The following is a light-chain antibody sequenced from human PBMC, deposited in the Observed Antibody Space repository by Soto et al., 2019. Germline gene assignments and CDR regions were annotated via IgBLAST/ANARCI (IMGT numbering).Light chain of an antibody. J-gene: IGKJ1*01. CDR1: QSVSSN. CDR3: QQYNNWPPWT. V-gene: IGKV3-15*01. CDR2: GAS. Sequence: EIVMTQSPPTLSVSPGERATLSCRASQSVSSNLAWYQQKPGQAPRLLIYGASTRATGIPARFSGSGSGTELTLTISSLQSEDFAVYYCQQYNNWPPWTFGQGTKVEI.